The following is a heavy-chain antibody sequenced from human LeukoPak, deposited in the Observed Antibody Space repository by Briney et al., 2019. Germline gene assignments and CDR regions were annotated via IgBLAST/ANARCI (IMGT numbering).Heavy chain of an antibody. V-gene: IGHV3-23*01. Sequence: GGSLRLSWAASGFTFSDYGLNWVRQAPGKGLEWVSGISGSGGTTFYADSVKGRFTISRDNSKNTLFLQMNSLRADDTAVYYCAKGRTTVTTAFDYWGQGTLVTVSS. J-gene: IGHJ4*02. CDR2: ISGSGGTT. CDR3: AKGRTTVTTAFDY. D-gene: IGHD4-17*01. CDR1: GFTFSDYG.